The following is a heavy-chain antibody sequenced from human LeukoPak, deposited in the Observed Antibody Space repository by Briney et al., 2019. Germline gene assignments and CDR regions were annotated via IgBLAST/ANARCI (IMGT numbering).Heavy chain of an antibody. V-gene: IGHV3-33*01. CDR2: IWDDGSNE. D-gene: IGHD1-1*01. Sequence: PGGSLRLSCAASGFTFSNYGMHWARQAPGKGLEWVAVIWDDGSNEYYADSVKGRFTIFRDNRRNTLYLQMNSLRAEDTAVYSCARDHSGTQDYWGQGTLVTVSS. J-gene: IGHJ4*02. CDR3: ARDHSGTQDY. CDR1: GFTFSNYG.